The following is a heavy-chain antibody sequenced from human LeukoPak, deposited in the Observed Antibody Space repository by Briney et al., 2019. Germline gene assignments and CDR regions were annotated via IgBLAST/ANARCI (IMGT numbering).Heavy chain of an antibody. D-gene: IGHD4-11*01. CDR3: ARGTTVTTLDWFDP. CDR2: INHSGST. V-gene: IGHV4-34*01. J-gene: IGHJ5*02. Sequence: SSETLSLTCAVYGGSFSGYCWSWIRQPPGKGLEWIGEINHSGSTNYNPSLKSRVTISVDTSKNQFSLKLSSVTAADTAVYYCARGTTVTTLDWFDPWGQGTLVTVSS. CDR1: GGSFSGYC.